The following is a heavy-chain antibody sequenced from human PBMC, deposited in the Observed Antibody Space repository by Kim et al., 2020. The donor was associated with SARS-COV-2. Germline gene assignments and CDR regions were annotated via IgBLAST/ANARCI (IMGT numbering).Heavy chain of an antibody. CDR3: AKDSVAGTGRHDY. CDR1: GLTFSSYG. Sequence: GGSLRLSCAASGLTFSSYGMSWVRQAPGKGLEWASAISGGGRTVYYADSVRGRFTISRDNSENTLYLQMNNLRAEDTAVYHCAKDSVAGTGRHDYWGRG. CDR2: ISGGGRTV. V-gene: IGHV3-23*01. J-gene: IGHJ4*02. D-gene: IGHD6-13*01.